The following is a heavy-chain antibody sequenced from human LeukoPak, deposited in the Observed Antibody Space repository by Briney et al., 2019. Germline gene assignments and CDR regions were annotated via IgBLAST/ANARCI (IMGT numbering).Heavy chain of an antibody. CDR1: GGSISSYY. Sequence: SEALSLTCTVSGGSISSYYWSWIRQPPGKGLEWIGYIYYSGSTNYNPSLKSRVTISVDTSKNQFSLKLSSVTAADTAVYYCARGSKGQILRYFDWSPYYFDYWGQGTLVTVSS. CDR3: ARGSKGQILRYFDWSPYYFDY. V-gene: IGHV4-59*01. D-gene: IGHD3-9*01. J-gene: IGHJ4*02. CDR2: IYYSGST.